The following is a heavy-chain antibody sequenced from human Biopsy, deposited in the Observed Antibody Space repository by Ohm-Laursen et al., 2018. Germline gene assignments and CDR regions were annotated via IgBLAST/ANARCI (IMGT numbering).Heavy chain of an antibody. V-gene: IGHV4-59*07. D-gene: IGHD2/OR15-2a*01. CDR2: IYYSGST. Sequence: PSDTLSLTCTVSGGSISSDYWSWIRRTPGKGLEWIGYIYYSGSTNYNPSLKSRVTISVDTSKNQFSLRLNSVTAADTAVYYCARATNSTGWPYYYFYGMDVWGQGTTVTVSS. J-gene: IGHJ6*02. CDR3: ARATNSTGWPYYYFYGMDV. CDR1: GGSISSDY.